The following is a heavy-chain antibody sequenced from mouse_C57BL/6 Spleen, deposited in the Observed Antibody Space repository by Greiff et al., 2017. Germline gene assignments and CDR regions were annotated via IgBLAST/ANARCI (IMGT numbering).Heavy chain of an antibody. V-gene: IGHV1-42*01. CDR1: GYSFTGYY. J-gene: IGHJ1*03. CDR3: AREPLYYYGSSYRYFDV. D-gene: IGHD1-1*01. Sequence: VQLKESGPELVKPGASVKISCKASGYSFTGYYMNWVKQSPEKSLEWIGEINPSTGGTTYNQKFKAKATLTVDKSSSTAYMQLKSLTSEDSAVYYCAREPLYYYGSSYRYFDVWGTGTTVTVSS. CDR2: INPSTGGT.